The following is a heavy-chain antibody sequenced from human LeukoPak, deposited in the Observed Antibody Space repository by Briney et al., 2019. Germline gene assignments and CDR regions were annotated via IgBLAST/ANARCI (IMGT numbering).Heavy chain of an antibody. CDR2: IIPNPDIS. CDR3: ARGSATVTANWFDP. D-gene: IGHD4-17*01. J-gene: IGHJ5*02. Sequence: GPSVKVSCKASRDTFNNYVISWVRQAPGQGLEWMGRIIPNPDISNYGKKYQGRVTISADTSTNTVYMELRSLKLEDTAVYYCARGSATVTANWFDPWGQGTLVTVSS. CDR1: RDTFNNYV. V-gene: IGHV1-69*04.